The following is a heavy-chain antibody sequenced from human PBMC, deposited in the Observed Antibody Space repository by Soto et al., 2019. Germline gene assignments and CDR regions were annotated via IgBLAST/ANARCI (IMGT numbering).Heavy chain of an antibody. CDR1: GYTFTSYA. CDR2: INAGNGNT. D-gene: IGHD6-19*01. Sequence: QVQLVQSGAEVKKPGASVKVSCKASGYTFTSYAMHWVRQAPGQRLEWMGWINAGNGNTKYSQKFQGRATITRDTXARTAYMELSILRSEDTAVYYCARGVAGPLHWFDPWGQGTLVTVSS. V-gene: IGHV1-3*01. CDR3: ARGVAGPLHWFDP. J-gene: IGHJ5*02.